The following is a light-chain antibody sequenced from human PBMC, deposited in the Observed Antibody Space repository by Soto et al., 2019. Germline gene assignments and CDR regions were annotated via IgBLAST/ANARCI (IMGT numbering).Light chain of an antibody. CDR3: GTWHSSLSAVV. CDR1: SSNIGNNY. J-gene: IGLJ2*01. V-gene: IGLV1-51*01. CDR2: DNN. Sequence: QSVLTQPHSVSAAPGQKVTISCSGSSSNIGNNYVSWYQQLPGTAPKLLIYDNNKRPSGIPDRFSGSKSGTSATLGITGLQTGDEADYYCGTWHSSLSAVVFGGGTKLTVL.